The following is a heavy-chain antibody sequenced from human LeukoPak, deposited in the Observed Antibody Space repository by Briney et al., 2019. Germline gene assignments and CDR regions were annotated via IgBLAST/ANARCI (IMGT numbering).Heavy chain of an antibody. D-gene: IGHD4-11*01. V-gene: IGHV3-11*01. CDR3: ARGGEQNDYSNGWYFDL. CDR2: ISSSANTI. J-gene: IGHJ2*01. CDR1: GFTFSDYY. Sequence: PGGSLRLSCAASGFTFSDYYMIWIRQAPGKGLEWVSYISSSANTIYYADSVKGRFTISRDNAKNSLYLQMNSLRAEDTAVYYCARGGEQNDYSNGWYFDLWGRGTLVTVSS.